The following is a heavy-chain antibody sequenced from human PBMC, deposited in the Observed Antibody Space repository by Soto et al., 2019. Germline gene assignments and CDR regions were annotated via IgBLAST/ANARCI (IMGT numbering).Heavy chain of an antibody. V-gene: IGHV4-39*01. CDR3: ARNLDGVNEYDSSGYYLAAFGS. D-gene: IGHD3-22*01. J-gene: IGHJ3*02. CDR1: GGSISSSSYY. CDR2: ISYSGST. Sequence: PSETLSLTCTVSGGSISSSSYYWGWIRHPPGKELEWIGSISYSGSTYYNPSLKRRVTISVDTSKNQFSLKLSSVTAADTAVYYCARNLDGVNEYDSSGYYLAAFGSWEQGKKETV.